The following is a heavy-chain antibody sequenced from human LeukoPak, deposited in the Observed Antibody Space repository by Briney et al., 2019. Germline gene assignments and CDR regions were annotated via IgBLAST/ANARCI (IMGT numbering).Heavy chain of an antibody. J-gene: IGHJ4*02. CDR3: ARGLYYDFWSGYFYFDY. V-gene: IGHV4-59*12. CDR1: DGSINSYY. CDR2: IYYNGNT. Sequence: PSETLSLTCSVSDGSINSYYWNWIRRPPGKGLEWIGYIYYNGNTNYSPSLKSRVTISVDTSKNQFSLKLSSVTAADTAVYYCARGLYYDFWSGYFYFDYWGQGTLVTVSS. D-gene: IGHD3-3*01.